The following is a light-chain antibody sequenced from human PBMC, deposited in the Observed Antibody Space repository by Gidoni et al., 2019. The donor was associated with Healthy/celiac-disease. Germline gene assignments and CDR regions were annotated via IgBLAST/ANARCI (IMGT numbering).Light chain of an antibody. J-gene: IGLJ1*01. V-gene: IGLV2-23*02. Sequence: QSALIQPASVSGSPGQSITIPCTGTSSDVGSYNLVSWYQQHPGKAPKLMIYEVSKRPSGVSNLFSGSKSGNTASLTISGLQAEDEADYYCCSYAGSSTFYVFGTGTKVTVL. CDR2: EVS. CDR3: CSYAGSSTFYV. CDR1: SSDVGSYNL.